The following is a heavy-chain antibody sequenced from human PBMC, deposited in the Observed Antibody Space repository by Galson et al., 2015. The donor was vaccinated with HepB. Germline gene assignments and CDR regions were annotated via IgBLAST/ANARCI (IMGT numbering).Heavy chain of an antibody. CDR2: ISAYNRYA. Sequence: SVKVSCKASGYTFSSYSITWVRQAPGQGLEWMGWISAYNRYADYAQKFQGRVTLTTDTSTSTAYMELRSLRSDDTAPYYCARGAVTAVVGATQNNWFDPWGQGTLVTASS. CDR3: ARGAVTAVVGATQNNWFDP. D-gene: IGHD2-15*01. CDR1: GYTFSSYS. V-gene: IGHV1-18*01. J-gene: IGHJ5*02.